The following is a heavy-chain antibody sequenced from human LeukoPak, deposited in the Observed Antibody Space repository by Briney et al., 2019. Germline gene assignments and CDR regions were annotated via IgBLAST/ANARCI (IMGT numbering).Heavy chain of an antibody. D-gene: IGHD5-24*01. CDR3: ARTKMASGYGMDV. CDR2: IIPILGIA. V-gene: IGHV1-69*04. J-gene: IGHJ6*02. Sequence: SVKVSCKASGGTFSSYAISWVRQAPGQGLEWMGRIIPILGIANYAQKFQGRVTITADKSPSTAYMELSSLRSEDTAVYYCARTKMASGYGMDVWGQRTTVTVSS. CDR1: GGTFSSYA.